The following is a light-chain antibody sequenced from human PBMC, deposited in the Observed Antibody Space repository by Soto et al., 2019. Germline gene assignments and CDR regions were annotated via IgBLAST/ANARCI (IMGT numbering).Light chain of an antibody. CDR3: GTWDSSLSAHWV. CDR2: DNN. J-gene: IGLJ3*02. CDR1: SSNIGNNY. V-gene: IGLV1-51*01. Sequence: QAVVTQPPSVSAAPGQKVTISCSGSSSNIGNNYVSWYQQLPGTAPKLLIYDNNKRPSGIPDRFSGSKSGTSATLGITGLQTGDEADYYCGTWDSSLSAHWVFGGGTQLTVL.